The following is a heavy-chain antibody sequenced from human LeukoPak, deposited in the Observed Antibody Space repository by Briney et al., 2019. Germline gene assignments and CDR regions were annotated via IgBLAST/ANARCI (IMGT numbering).Heavy chain of an antibody. CDR3: ARDPTNTSGRYAYFDY. J-gene: IGHJ4*02. CDR2: ISGYNGDT. V-gene: IGHV1-18*01. D-gene: IGHD6-19*01. Sequence: SVKVSCKASGFPFTHNGITWVRQAPGQGLEWMGWISGYNGDTNYAQKFQGRVTLTTDTSTSTAYMELRSLRSDDTAVYYCARDPTNTSGRYAYFDYWGQGTLVTVSS. CDR1: GFPFTHNG.